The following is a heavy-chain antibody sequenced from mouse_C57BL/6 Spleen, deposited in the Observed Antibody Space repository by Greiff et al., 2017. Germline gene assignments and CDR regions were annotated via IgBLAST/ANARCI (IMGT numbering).Heavy chain of an antibody. J-gene: IGHJ2*01. D-gene: IGHD1-1*01. CDR3: ARKGYGSYFDY. CDR2: IYPSDSET. Sequence: QVQLQQPGAELVRPGSSVKLSCKASGYTFTGYWMDWVKQRPGQGLEWIGNIYPSDSETHYNQKFKDKATLTVDKSSSTAYMQLSSLTSEDSAVYYCARKGYGSYFDYWGQGTTLTVSS. V-gene: IGHV1-61*01. CDR1: GYTFTGYW.